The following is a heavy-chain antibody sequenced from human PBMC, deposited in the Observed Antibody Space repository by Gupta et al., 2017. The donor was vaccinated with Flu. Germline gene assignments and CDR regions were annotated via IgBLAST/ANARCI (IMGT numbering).Heavy chain of an antibody. D-gene: IGHD5-18*01. J-gene: IGHJ4*02. Sequence: EVQLLESGGGLVQPGGSLRLSCAASGFTFSSYAMSWVRQAPGKGLEWVSAISGSGGSTYYADSVKGRFTIARDNSKNTLYLQMNSLRAEDTAVYYCAKRTAPVDTAMVLFDYWGQGTLVTVSS. CDR2: ISGSGGST. CDR3: AKRTAPVDTAMVLFDY. CDR1: GFTFSSYA. V-gene: IGHV3-23*01.